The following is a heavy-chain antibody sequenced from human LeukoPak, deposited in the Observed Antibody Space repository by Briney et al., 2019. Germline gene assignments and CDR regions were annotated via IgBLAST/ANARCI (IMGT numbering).Heavy chain of an antibody. Sequence: SGGSLRLSCAASGFTFSSYARSWVRRAPGKGLEWVSAISGSGGSTYYADSVKGRFTISRDNSKNTLYLQMSSLRAEDTAVYYCAKDTNYYGYFDYWGQGTLVTVSS. CDR1: GFTFSSYA. CDR2: ISGSGGST. CDR3: AKDTNYYGYFDY. J-gene: IGHJ4*02. D-gene: IGHD1-26*01. V-gene: IGHV3-23*01.